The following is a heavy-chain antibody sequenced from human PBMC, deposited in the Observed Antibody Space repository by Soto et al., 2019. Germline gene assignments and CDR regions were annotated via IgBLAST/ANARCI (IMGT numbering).Heavy chain of an antibody. D-gene: IGHD6-13*01. CDR1: GFTFSSYG. CDR2: IWYDGSNK. Sequence: QVQLVESGGGVVQPGRSLRLSCAASGFTFSSYGMHWVRQAPGKGLEWVAVIWYDGSNKYYADSVKGRFTISRDNSKNTLYLQMNSLRVEDTAVYYCARDWNSKQQLVLWQYYYGMDVWGQGTTVTVSS. J-gene: IGHJ6*02. V-gene: IGHV3-33*01. CDR3: ARDWNSKQQLVLWQYYYGMDV.